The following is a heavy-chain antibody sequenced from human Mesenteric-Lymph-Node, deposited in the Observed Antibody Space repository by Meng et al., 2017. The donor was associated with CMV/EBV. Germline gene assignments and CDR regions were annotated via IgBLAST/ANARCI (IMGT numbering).Heavy chain of an antibody. CDR3: AHTHYDFWSGYPWFDP. CDR1: FSLSTSGLG. Sequence: FSLSTSGLGVGSIRQPPGKALEWLALIYWNDDKRYSPSLKSRLTITEDTSKNQVVLTMTNMDPVDTATYYCAHTHYDFWSGYPWFDPWGQGTLVTVSS. D-gene: IGHD3-3*01. J-gene: IGHJ5*02. CDR2: IYWNDDK. V-gene: IGHV2-5*01.